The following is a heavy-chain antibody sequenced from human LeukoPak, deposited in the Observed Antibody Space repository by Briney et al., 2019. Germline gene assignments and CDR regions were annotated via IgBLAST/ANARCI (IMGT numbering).Heavy chain of an antibody. Sequence: GESLKISCKGSGYSLTSYWIGWVRQMPGKGLEWMGIIYPGDSDTRYSPSFQGQVTISADKSISTAYLQWSSLKASDTAMYYCARGLVVPAAMSRADAFDIWGQGTMVTVSS. CDR1: GYSLTSYW. CDR3: ARGLVVPAAMSRADAFDI. J-gene: IGHJ3*02. V-gene: IGHV5-51*01. CDR2: IYPGDSDT. D-gene: IGHD2-2*01.